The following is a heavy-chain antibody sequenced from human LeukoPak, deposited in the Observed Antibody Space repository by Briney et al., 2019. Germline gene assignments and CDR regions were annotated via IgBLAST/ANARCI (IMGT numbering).Heavy chain of an antibody. Sequence: GGSLRLSCAASGFTFSSYAMSWVRQAPGKGLEWVSAISGSGGSTYYADSVKGRFTISRDNSKNTLYLQMNSLRAEDTAVYYCATLGALGYCSSTSCPQSLYWGQGTLVTVSS. CDR1: GFTFSSYA. CDR3: ATLGALGYCSSTSCPQSLY. D-gene: IGHD2-2*01. J-gene: IGHJ4*02. V-gene: IGHV3-23*01. CDR2: ISGSGGST.